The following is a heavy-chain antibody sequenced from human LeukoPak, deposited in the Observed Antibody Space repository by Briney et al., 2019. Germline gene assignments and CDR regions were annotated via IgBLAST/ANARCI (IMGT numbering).Heavy chain of an antibody. CDR3: AREASSHHAIAAADY. J-gene: IGHJ4*02. CDR2: ISAYNGNT. D-gene: IGHD6-13*01. Sequence: ASVKVSCKASGYTFTSYGISWVRQAPGQGLEWMGWISAYNGNTNYAQKLQGRVTMTTDTSTSTAYMELRSLRSDDTAVYYCAREASSHHAIAAADYWGQGTLVTASS. V-gene: IGHV1-18*01. CDR1: GYTFTSYG.